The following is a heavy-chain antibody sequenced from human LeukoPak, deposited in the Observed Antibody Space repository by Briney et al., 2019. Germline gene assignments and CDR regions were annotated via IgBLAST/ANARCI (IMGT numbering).Heavy chain of an antibody. CDR1: GYTFTSYG. CDR3: ARDTKSITGRVWNYYYMDV. Sequence: VASVKVSCKAPGYTFTSYGISWVRQAPGQGLEWMGWISAYNGNTNYAQKLQGRVTMTTDTSTSTAYMELRSLRSDDTAVYYCARDTKSITGRVWNYYYMDVWGKGTTVTVSS. CDR2: ISAYNGNT. D-gene: IGHD1-20*01. V-gene: IGHV1-18*01. J-gene: IGHJ6*03.